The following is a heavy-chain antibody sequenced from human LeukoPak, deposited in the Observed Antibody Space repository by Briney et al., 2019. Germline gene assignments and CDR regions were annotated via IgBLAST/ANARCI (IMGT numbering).Heavy chain of an antibody. Sequence: GGSLRLSCAASGFTVSSNYMTWVRQAPGKGLEWVSVVYGGDTTYYADSVKGRFTISRDNSKNTLYLQMNSLRAEDTAVYYCARDAHTSSGSYWGRVDYYYGLDVWGQGTTVTVSS. D-gene: IGHD3-10*01. CDR3: ARDAHTSSGSYWGRVDYYYGLDV. J-gene: IGHJ6*02. CDR1: GFTVSSNY. V-gene: IGHV3-66*01. CDR2: VYGGDTT.